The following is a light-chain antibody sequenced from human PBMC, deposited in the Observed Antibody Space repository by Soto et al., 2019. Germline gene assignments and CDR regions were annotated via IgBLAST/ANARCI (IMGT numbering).Light chain of an antibody. J-gene: IGLJ2*01. CDR3: AAWDDSLNGPI. Sequence: QSALTQPPSASGTPGQRVILSCSGTYSNIGINDVHWYRQLSGSAPQILIYDTTERATGVPDRFSGSKSGTSASLAISGLQAEDEADYHCAAWDDSLNGPIFGGGTKVTVL. CDR1: YSNIGIND. CDR2: DTT. V-gene: IGLV1-44*01.